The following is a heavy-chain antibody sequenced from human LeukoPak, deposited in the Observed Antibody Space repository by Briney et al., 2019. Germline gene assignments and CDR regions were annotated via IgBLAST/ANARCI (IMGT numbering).Heavy chain of an antibody. CDR3: ARGIYTSSPRNPKNFFDY. CDR1: EFTFSSYT. CDR2: ISSSSYI. V-gene: IGHV3-21*01. Sequence: GGSLRLSCAASEFTFSSYTMNWVRQAPGKGLEWVSSISSSSYIYYADSMKGRFTISRDNAENSLYLQMNSLRAEDTAVYFCARGIYTSSPRNPKNFFDYWGQGTLVTVS. D-gene: IGHD2-2*02. J-gene: IGHJ4*02.